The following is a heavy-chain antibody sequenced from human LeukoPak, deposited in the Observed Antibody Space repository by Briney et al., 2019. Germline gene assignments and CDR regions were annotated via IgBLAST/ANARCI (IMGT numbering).Heavy chain of an antibody. Sequence: PRGSLRLSCAASGFTFSSYAMSWVRQAPGKGLEWVSGISGSGGTTYYADSVQGRFTISRDNSKKTLFLQMSSLRAEDTAVYYCAKGDVVTAISPLDYWGQGTLVIVSP. J-gene: IGHJ4*02. D-gene: IGHD5-12*01. CDR1: GFTFSSYA. V-gene: IGHV3-23*01. CDR3: AKGDVVTAISPLDY. CDR2: ISGSGGTT.